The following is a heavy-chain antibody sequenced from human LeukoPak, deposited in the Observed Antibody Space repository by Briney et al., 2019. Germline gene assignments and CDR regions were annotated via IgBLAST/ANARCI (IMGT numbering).Heavy chain of an antibody. V-gene: IGHV3-15*01. Sequence: PGGSLRLSCAASGFTFSNAWMSWVRQAPGKGLEWVGRIKSKTDGGTTDYAAPVKGRFTISRDDSKSTLYPQMNSLKTEDTAVYYCARDGYNVEAFDIWGQGTMITVSS. D-gene: IGHD5-24*01. CDR3: ARDGYNVEAFDI. CDR1: GFTFSNAW. J-gene: IGHJ3*02. CDR2: IKSKTDGGTT.